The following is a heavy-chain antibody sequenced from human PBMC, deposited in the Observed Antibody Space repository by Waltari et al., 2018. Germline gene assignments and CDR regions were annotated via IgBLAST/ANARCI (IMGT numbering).Heavy chain of an antibody. V-gene: IGHV1-24*01. J-gene: IGHJ3*02. CDR2: FGRDADDT. CDR1: GYSLPDLS. D-gene: IGHD1-1*01. CDR3: ATASGIPTTVTLYDPFDI. Sequence: QAQLLQSGAEMKKPGASVKVSCKVSGYSLPDLSIHWVRQAPGKGLEWVGGFGRDADDTMYADEFQGRVTLTEDTATDTAYMELSSLRSDDTAIYFCATASGIPTTVTLYDPFDIWGQGTMVTVSS.